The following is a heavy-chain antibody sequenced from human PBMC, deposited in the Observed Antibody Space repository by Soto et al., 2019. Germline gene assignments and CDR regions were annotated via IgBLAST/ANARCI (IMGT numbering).Heavy chain of an antibody. CDR3: ARDLAKGGGSAGFDY. V-gene: IGHV1-2*02. D-gene: IGHD2-15*01. Sequence: ATVKVCCKASGYTFTGYYVHWVRQAPEQGLEWMGWINSNSGGTKYPQKFQGRVTMTRDTCIRTVYMSLTGLKSDDTAVYFCARDLAKGGGSAGFDYWGLGTLVTVSS. CDR2: INSNSGGT. J-gene: IGHJ4*02. CDR1: GYTFTGYY.